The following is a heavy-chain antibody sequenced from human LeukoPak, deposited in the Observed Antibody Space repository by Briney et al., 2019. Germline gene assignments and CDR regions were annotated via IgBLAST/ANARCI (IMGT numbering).Heavy chain of an antibody. CDR3: ASDETSGAFDI. CDR2: INHSGST. V-gene: IGHV4-34*01. J-gene: IGHJ3*02. CDR1: GGSFSCYY. Sequence: SETLSLTCAVYGGSFSCYYWSWIRQPPGKGLEWIGEINHSGSTNYNPSLKSRVTLSVDTSKNQFSLKLSSVTAADTAVYYCASDETSGAFDIWGQGTMVTVSS.